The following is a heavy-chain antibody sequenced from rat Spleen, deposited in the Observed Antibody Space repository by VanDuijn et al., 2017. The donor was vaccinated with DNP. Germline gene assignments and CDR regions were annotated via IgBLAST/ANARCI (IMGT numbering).Heavy chain of an antibody. Sequence: EVKLLESGGGLVQPGGSLRLSCAASGFTFADFYMSWIRQSPGKAPEWLNFIGNKAHSYTTEFNPSVKGRFTISRDTTQNVLYLQMNTLRAEDTAIYYCARQNPYWFFDFWGPGTKVTVSS. CDR2: IGNKAHSYTT. CDR3: ARQNPYWFFDF. J-gene: IGHJ1*01. V-gene: IGHV7-6*01. D-gene: IGHD3-8*01. CDR1: GFTFADFY.